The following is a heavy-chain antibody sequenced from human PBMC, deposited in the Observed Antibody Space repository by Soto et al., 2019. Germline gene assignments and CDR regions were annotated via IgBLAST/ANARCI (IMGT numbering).Heavy chain of an antibody. CDR1: GYTFTGYY. J-gene: IGHJ4*02. D-gene: IGHD5-12*01. V-gene: IGHV1-2*02. CDR3: AKANSGDDDEFDY. Sequence: ASVKVSCKASGYTFTGYYMHWVRQAPGQGLEWMGWINPKSGGTDYAQKFQGRVTMTRDTSSSSAYMELSSLRSDDTAVYYCAKANSGDDDEFDYWGQGTQVMVSS. CDR2: INPKSGGT.